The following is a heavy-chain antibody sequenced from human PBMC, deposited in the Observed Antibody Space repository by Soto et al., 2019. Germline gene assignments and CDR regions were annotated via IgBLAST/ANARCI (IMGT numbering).Heavy chain of an antibody. J-gene: IGHJ6*03. Sequence: LEILSLTCTVSGGSISSYYWSWIRQPPGKGLEWIGYIYYSGSTNYNPSLKSRVTISVDTSKNQFSLKLSSVTAADTAVYYCARGATVYQPNYYMDVWGKGTTVTVSS. V-gene: IGHV4-59*01. CDR3: ARGATVYQPNYYMDV. CDR1: GGSISSYY. CDR2: IYYSGST. D-gene: IGHD4-4*01.